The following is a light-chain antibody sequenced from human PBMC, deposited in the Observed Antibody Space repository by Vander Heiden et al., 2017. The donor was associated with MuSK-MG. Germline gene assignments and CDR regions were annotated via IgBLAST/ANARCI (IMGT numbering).Light chain of an antibody. CDR2: DVT. CDR3: GSYTSTNTPYV. Sequence: SALPPPASSSGSPVQSITFPCTSSSRVIGDYNFVSGYQQHPGKAPNRLIYDVTYRPSGVSIRFSGSKSGNTASLTISGLQAEDEAHYYCGSYTSTNTPYVFGPGTKVTVL. V-gene: IGLV2-14*03. J-gene: IGLJ1*01. CDR1: SRVIGDYNF.